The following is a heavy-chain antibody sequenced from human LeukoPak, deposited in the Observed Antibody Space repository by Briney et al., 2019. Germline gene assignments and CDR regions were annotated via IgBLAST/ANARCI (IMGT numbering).Heavy chain of an antibody. CDR2: ISGSGRTT. D-gene: IGHD4-23*01. J-gene: IGHJ4*02. Sequence: PGGSLRLSCAASGFSFSEYAMSWVRQAPGKGLEWVSIISGSGRTTDYADSVKGRFTISRDNSKNTLYLQMNSLRVEDTAVYYCAKWAARGNGLLRSYFDDWGQGTLVTVSS. CDR3: AKWAARGNGLLRSYFDD. V-gene: IGHV3-23*01. CDR1: GFSFSEYA.